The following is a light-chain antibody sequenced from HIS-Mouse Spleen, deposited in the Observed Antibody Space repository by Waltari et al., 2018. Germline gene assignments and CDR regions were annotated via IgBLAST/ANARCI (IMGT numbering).Light chain of an antibody. V-gene: IGLV2-11*01. Sequence: QSALTQPRSVSGSPGQSVTISCTGTSSDVGGYNFVPWYQQQPGKAPKLRIYDVSKRPSGVPDRFSGSKSGNTASLTISGLQAEDEADYYCCSYAGSYTVVFGGGTKLTVL. J-gene: IGLJ2*01. CDR3: CSYAGSYTVV. CDR2: DVS. CDR1: SSDVGGYNF.